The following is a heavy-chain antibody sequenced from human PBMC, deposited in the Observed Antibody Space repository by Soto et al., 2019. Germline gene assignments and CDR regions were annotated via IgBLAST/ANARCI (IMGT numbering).Heavy chain of an antibody. V-gene: IGHV3-53*01. CDR3: ARGGGYSGYDLGGDLPFDFDY. Sequence: GGSLRLSCAASGFTVSSNYMSWVRQAPGKGLEWVSVIYSGGSTYYADSVKGRFTISRDNSKNTVYLQMNSLRAEDTAVYYCARGGGYSGYDLGGDLPFDFDYWGQGTLVTVSS. CDR1: GFTVSSNY. J-gene: IGHJ4*02. CDR2: IYSGGST. D-gene: IGHD5-12*01.